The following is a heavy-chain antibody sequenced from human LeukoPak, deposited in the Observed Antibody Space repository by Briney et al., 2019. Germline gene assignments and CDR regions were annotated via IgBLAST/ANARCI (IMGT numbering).Heavy chain of an antibody. CDR2: ISWNSDTI. J-gene: IGHJ4*02. CDR1: GFTFDDYA. Sequence: GGSLRLSCAVSGFTFDDYAMHWVRQVPGKGLEWVSGISWNSDTIDLADSVKGRFTISRDNAKNSLYLQMNSLRAEDTAVYYCAKASAMIVVVSKHFDYWGQGTLVTVSS. D-gene: IGHD3-22*01. V-gene: IGHV3-9*01. CDR3: AKASAMIVVVSKHFDY.